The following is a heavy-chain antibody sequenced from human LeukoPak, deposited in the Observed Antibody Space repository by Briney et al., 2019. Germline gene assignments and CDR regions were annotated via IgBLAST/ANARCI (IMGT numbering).Heavy chain of an antibody. V-gene: IGHV3-7*01. D-gene: IGHD3-3*01. CDR1: GFTFSSYW. J-gene: IGHJ3*02. CDR3: ASRGYYDFWSGRVGAFDI. Sequence: GGSLRLSCAATGFTFSSYWMSWVRQVPGKGLEWVANIKPDGSEKYYVDSVKGRFTISRDNAKDSLYLQMNSLRAEDTAVYYCASRGYYDFWSGRVGAFDIWGQGTMVTVSS. CDR2: IKPDGSEK.